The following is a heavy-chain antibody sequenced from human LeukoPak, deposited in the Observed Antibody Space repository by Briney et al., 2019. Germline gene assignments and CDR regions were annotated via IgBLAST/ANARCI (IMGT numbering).Heavy chain of an antibody. V-gene: IGHV4-34*01. CDR2: INHSGST. J-gene: IGHJ4*02. Sequence: SETLSLTCAVYGGSFSGYYWSWIRQPPGKGLEWIGEINHSGSTNYNPSLKSRVTISVDTSKNQFSLKLSSVTAADTAVYYCARQWITIFGAYFDYWGQGTLVTVSS. CDR1: GGSFSGYY. CDR3: ARQWITIFGAYFDY. D-gene: IGHD3-3*01.